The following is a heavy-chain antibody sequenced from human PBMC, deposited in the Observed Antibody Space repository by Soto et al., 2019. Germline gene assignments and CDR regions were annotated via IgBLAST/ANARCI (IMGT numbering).Heavy chain of an antibody. J-gene: IGHJ4*02. D-gene: IGHD2-15*01. CDR3: ARTKCSGGSCYSWPLDY. Sequence: SETLSLTCTVSGGSITTGGYYWSWIRQLPXKGLEWIGHRYYSESTYYNPSLKSRVSISLDTSKNQFSLKLSFVTAADTAMYYCARTKCSGGSCYSWPLDYWGQGTPVTVCS. CDR2: RYYSEST. CDR1: GGSITTGGYY. V-gene: IGHV4-31*03.